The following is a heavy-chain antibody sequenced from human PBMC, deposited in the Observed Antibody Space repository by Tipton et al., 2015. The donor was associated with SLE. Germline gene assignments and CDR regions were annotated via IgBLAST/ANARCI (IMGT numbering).Heavy chain of an antibody. J-gene: IGHJ6*03. Sequence: QLVQSGAEVKKPGSSVKVSCKASGGTFSTYAVTWVRQAPGQGLEWVGSIIPLFDTEKYAQKFQGRVTITTDESTSYMELRGLRSEDTAVYYCARGFVVIPAQNYMDVWGKGTTVTVSS. CDR1: GGTFSTYA. V-gene: IGHV1-69*18. CDR2: IIPLFDTE. D-gene: IGHD2-2*01. CDR3: ARGFVVIPAQNYMDV.